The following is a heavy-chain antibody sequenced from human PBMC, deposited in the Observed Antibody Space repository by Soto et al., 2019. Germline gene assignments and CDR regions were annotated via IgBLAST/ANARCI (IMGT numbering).Heavy chain of an antibody. CDR1: GDSVTSGNYY. CDR3: ARIRVDTSMIYWFDP. D-gene: IGHD5-18*01. J-gene: IGHJ5*01. Sequence: SETLSLTCTVSGDSVTSGNYYWSWIRQPPGKGLEWIGYIYYSGNTNYSPSLKSRVTMSLDRSNNQISLNLNSVTAADTAVYYCARIRVDTSMIYWFDPWGQGILVTGSS. CDR2: IYYSGNT. V-gene: IGHV4-61*01.